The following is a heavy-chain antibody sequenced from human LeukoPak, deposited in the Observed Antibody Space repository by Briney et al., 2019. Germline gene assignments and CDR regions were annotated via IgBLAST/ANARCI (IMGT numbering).Heavy chain of an antibody. D-gene: IGHD3-10*01. CDR1: GLIFSRYG. CDR2: ISYDGSNK. CDR3: AKDRGYYAPFDY. V-gene: IGHV3-30*18. Sequence: GRSLTLSCAASGLIFSRYGMHWVRQARCKGLEWVAVISYDGSNKYYADSVKGRFTISRDNSKNTLYLQMNSLRAEDTAVYYCAKDRGYYAPFDYWGQGTLVTVSS. J-gene: IGHJ4*02.